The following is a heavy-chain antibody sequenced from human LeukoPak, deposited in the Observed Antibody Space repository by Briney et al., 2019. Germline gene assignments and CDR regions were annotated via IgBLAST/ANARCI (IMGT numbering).Heavy chain of an antibody. CDR1: GGSFSGCY. V-gene: IGHV4-34*01. CDR2: INHSGST. D-gene: IGHD3/OR15-3a*01. Sequence: PSETLSLTCAVYGGSFSGCYWSWIRQPPGKGLEWIGEINHSGSTNYNPSLKSRVTISVDTSKNQFSLKLSSVTAADTAVYYCARRTVLHGMDVWGQGTTVTVSS. CDR3: ARRTVLHGMDV. J-gene: IGHJ6*02.